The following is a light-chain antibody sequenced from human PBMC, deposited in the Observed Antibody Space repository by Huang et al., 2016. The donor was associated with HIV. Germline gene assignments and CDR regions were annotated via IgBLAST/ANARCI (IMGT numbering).Light chain of an antibody. CDR2: GAS. J-gene: IGKJ1*01. CDR3: HQYGNSPWT. Sequence: EIVLTQSPDTLSLSPGEGATLSCTASQRVTGTSLAWYQQDPGQAPRLLIYGASYRATGVPDRFSGSGSGTDFTLTIDTLEPEDSAMYYCHQYGNSPWTFGQGTKVEIK. V-gene: IGKV3-20*01. CDR1: QRVTGTS.